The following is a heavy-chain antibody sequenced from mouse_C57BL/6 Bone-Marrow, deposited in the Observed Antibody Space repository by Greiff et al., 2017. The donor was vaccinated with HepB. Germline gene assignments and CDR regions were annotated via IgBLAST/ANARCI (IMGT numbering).Heavy chain of an antibody. D-gene: IGHD1-1*01. V-gene: IGHV1-55*01. CDR2: IYPGSGST. J-gene: IGHJ2*01. CDR1: GYTFISYW. CDR3: ASGYYGSSYYFDY. Sequence: QVQLQQPGAELVKPGASVKMSCKASGYTFISYWITWVKQRPGQGLEWIGDIYPGSGSTNYNEKFKSKATLTVDTSSSTAYMQLSSLTSEDSAVYYCASGYYGSSYYFDYWGQGTTLTVSS.